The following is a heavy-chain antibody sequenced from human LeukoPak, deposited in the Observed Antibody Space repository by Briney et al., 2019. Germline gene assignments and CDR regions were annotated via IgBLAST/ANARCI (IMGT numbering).Heavy chain of an antibody. CDR2: FDNSGST. CDR1: GGSISSSSYN. D-gene: IGHD6-13*01. J-gene: IGHJ5*02. Sequence: PSETLSLTCTVSGGSISSSSYNWGWIRQPPGKGLEWIGSFDNSGSTYYNPSLKSRVTISVDTSKDQFSLKLTSVTAADTAVYYCARPPGIAAAWFDPWGQGTLVTVSS. V-gene: IGHV4-39*01. CDR3: ARPPGIAAAWFDP.